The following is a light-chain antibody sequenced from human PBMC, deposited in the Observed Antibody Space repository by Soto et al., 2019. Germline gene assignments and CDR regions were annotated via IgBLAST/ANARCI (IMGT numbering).Light chain of an antibody. V-gene: IGKV1-39*01. CDR1: QSISSY. Sequence: DIQMTQSPSSLSASVGDRVTITCRASQSISSYLNWYQQKPGKAPKLLIYAASSLQSGVPSRFSGSGSVTDFTLTISSLQPEDFATYYCQDSYSSPLTVGGGTKVEIK. J-gene: IGKJ4*01. CDR3: QDSYSSPLT. CDR2: AAS.